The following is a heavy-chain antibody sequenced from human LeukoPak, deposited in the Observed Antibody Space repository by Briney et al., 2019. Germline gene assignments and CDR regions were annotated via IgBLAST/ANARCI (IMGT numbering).Heavy chain of an antibody. J-gene: IGHJ6*03. V-gene: IGHV5-51*01. CDR3: ARHGVRRWGNPQPNYYYYYYYMDV. D-gene: IGHD3-16*01. CDR1: GYSFTSYW. Sequence: GESLKISCQGSGYSFTSYWIGWVRQMPGKGLEWMGIIYPGDSDTRYSPSFQGQVTISADKSISTAYLQWSSLKASDTAMYYCARHGVRRWGNPQPNYYYYYYYMDVWGKGTTVTISS. CDR2: IYPGDSDT.